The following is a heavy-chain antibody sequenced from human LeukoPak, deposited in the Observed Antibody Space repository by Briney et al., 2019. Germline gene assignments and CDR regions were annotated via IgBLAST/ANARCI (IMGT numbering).Heavy chain of an antibody. Sequence: SETLSLTCTVSGYSISSGYYWGWIRQPPGKGLEWIGSIYHSGSTYYNPSLKSRVTISVDTSKNQFSLKLSSVTAADTAVYYCAGSRSSAYFDYWGQGTLVTVSS. D-gene: IGHD6-6*01. CDR2: IYHSGST. CDR3: AGSRSSAYFDY. CDR1: GYSISSGYY. V-gene: IGHV4-38-2*02. J-gene: IGHJ4*02.